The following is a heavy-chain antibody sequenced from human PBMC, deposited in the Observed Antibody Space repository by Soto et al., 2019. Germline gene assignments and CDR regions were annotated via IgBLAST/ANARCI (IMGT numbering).Heavy chain of an antibody. J-gene: IGHJ6*02. D-gene: IGHD6-19*01. CDR1: YTFTNKW. CDR3: ATPGAVAGHFGLDV. Sequence: GESLNISCAYTFTNKWISWVRQMPGKGLEWMGRIDPSDSYSKYSPSFQGHVNFSVDKSITTAYLQWSSLRASDTAVYYCATPGAVAGHFGLDVWGQGASVTVSS. V-gene: IGHV5-10-1*01. CDR2: IDPSDSYS.